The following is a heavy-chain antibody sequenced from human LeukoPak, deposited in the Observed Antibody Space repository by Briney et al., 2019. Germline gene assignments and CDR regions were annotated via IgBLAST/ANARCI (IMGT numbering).Heavy chain of an antibody. CDR1: GGSFSGYY. CDR2: INHSGST. J-gene: IGHJ6*03. CDR3: AGLGAAAGYYYYYYTDV. D-gene: IGHD6-13*01. V-gene: IGHV4-34*01. Sequence: KPSETLSLTCAVYGGSFSGYYWSWIRQPPGKGLEWIGEINHSGSTNYNPSLKSRVTISVDTSKNQFSLKLSSVTAADTAVYYCAGLGAAAGYYYYYYTDVWGKGTTVTISS.